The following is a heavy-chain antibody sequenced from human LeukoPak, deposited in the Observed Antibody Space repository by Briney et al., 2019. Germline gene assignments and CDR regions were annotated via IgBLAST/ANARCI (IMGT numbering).Heavy chain of an antibody. V-gene: IGHV4-59*01. J-gene: IGHJ4*02. CDR1: GGSISSYY. CDR2: IYYSGST. CDR3: ARGYCSSSTCQYGDY. Sequence: SETLSLNCTVSGGSISSYYWSWIRQPPGKGLEWIGYIYYSGSTNYNPSLRSRVTISVDTSKNQFSLNLKYVTAADTAVYYCARGYCSSSTCQYGDYWGQGTLVTVSS. D-gene: IGHD2-2*01.